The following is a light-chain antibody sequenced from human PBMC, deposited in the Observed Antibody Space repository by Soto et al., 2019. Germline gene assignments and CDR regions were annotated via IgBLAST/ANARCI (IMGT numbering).Light chain of an antibody. Sequence: DIQMTQSPSTLSASVGDRVTITCRASQSINSWLAWYQQKPGKAPNLLIYKASSLEGGVPSRFSGSRSGTEFTLTISSLQPDDFASYYCQQYNDYPWTFGPGTKVEIK. CDR1: QSINSW. CDR2: KAS. V-gene: IGKV1-5*03. CDR3: QQYNDYPWT. J-gene: IGKJ1*01.